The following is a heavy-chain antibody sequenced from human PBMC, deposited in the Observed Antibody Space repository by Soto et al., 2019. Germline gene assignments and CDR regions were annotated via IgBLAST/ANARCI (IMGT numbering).Heavy chain of an antibody. CDR2: INTDGSNT. CDR1: GLTFNRYW. Sequence: GSLRLSVSASGLTFNRYWMNWVRHAPGKGLVWVSHINTDGSNTNYADSVKGRFTISRDNAKSTLFLQMNSLRDEDTAVYYCAREFCSGGNCYTYYFDPWGQGIPVTVSS. D-gene: IGHD2-15*01. CDR3: AREFCSGGNCYTYYFDP. J-gene: IGHJ5*02. V-gene: IGHV3-74*01.